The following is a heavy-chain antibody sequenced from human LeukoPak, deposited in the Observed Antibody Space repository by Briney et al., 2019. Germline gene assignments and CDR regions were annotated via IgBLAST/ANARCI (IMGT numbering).Heavy chain of an antibody. V-gene: IGHV1-8*01. CDR2: MNPNTGNT. D-gene: IGHD6-13*01. CDR3: ARENVNRGSSWGYDYFGMDV. CDR1: GYTFTSSYD. Sequence: ASVKVSCKASGYTFTSSYDINWVRQAPGQGLEWMGWMNPNTGNTGYPQKFQGRVAMTRDTSVSTAYMELSSLTSEDTAVYFCARENVNRGSSWGYDYFGMDVWGRGTAVTVSS. J-gene: IGHJ6*02.